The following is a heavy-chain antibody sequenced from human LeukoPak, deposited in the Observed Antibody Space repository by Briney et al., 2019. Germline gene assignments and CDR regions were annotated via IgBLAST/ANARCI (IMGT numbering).Heavy chain of an antibody. CDR1: GFTFSSYA. CDR3: AKDQYYDILTGSPDDAFDI. D-gene: IGHD3-9*01. V-gene: IGHV3-30*04. CDR2: ISYDGSNK. J-gene: IGHJ3*02. Sequence: PGGSLRLSCAASGFTFSSYAMHWVRQAPGKGLEWVAVISYDGSNKYYADSVEGRFTISRDNSKNTLYLQMNSLRAEDTAVYYCAKDQYYDILTGSPDDAFDIWGQGTMVTVSS.